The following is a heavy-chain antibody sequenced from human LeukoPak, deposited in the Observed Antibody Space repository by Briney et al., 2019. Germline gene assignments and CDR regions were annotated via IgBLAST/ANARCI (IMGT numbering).Heavy chain of an antibody. CDR3: AREASRNWFDP. Sequence: GGSLRLSCAASGFTFSNYGMHWVRQAPGKGLEWVAVIWYDGSNKYYADSVKGRFTISRDNSKNTLYLQMNSLRAEDTAVYYCAREASRNWFDPWGQGTLVTVSS. CDR1: GFTFSNYG. V-gene: IGHV3-33*01. J-gene: IGHJ5*02. CDR2: IWYDGSNK.